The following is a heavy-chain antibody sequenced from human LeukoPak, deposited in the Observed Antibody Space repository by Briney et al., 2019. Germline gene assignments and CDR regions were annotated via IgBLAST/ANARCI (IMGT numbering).Heavy chain of an antibody. J-gene: IGHJ3*02. V-gene: IGHV4-59*12. CDR2: IYYSGST. Sequence: SETLSLTCTVSGGSISSYYWSWIRQPPGKGLEWIGYIYYSGSTNYNPSLKSRVTISVDTSKNQFSLKLSSVTAADTAVYYCARVTDRIVVVVAATGAFDIWGQGTMVTVSS. D-gene: IGHD2-15*01. CDR1: GGSISSYY. CDR3: ARVTDRIVVVVAATGAFDI.